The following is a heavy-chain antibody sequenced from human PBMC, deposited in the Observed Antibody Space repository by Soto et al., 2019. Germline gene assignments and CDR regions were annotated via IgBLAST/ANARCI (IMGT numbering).Heavy chain of an antibody. CDR3: AITRIENHYYGGRDV. V-gene: IGHV4-59*03. CDR1: GASISTYY. CDR2: IYYTGIT. Sequence: QVQLQESGPGLVKASETLSLACTVSGASISTYYYNWIRQAPGKALEWIGYIYYTGITNYNPSLESRVTISQDTSKNQLSLTMTSVTAAVTAVYYCAITRIENHYYGGRDVWGQGTTVTVSS. D-gene: IGHD3-3*01. J-gene: IGHJ6*02.